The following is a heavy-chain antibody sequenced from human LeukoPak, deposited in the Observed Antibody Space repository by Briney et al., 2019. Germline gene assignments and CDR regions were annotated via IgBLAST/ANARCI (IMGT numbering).Heavy chain of an antibody. J-gene: IGHJ3*02. V-gene: IGHV4-39*07. CDR1: GGSISSSSYY. Sequence: SETLSLTCTVSGGSISSSSYYWGWIRQPPGKGLEWIGSIYYSGSTYYNPSLKSRVTISVDTSKNQFSLKLSSVTAADTAVYYCARDRAVATTPEAFDIWGQGTMVTVSS. D-gene: IGHD5-24*01. CDR2: IYYSGST. CDR3: ARDRAVATTPEAFDI.